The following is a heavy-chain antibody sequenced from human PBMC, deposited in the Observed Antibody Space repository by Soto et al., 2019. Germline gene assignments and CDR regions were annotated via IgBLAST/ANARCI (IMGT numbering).Heavy chain of an antibody. J-gene: IGHJ4*02. V-gene: IGHV1-69*13. CDR1: GGTFSIYA. Sequence: SVKVSCKASGGTFSIYAISGVRQAPGQGLEWMGGIIPIFGTANYAQKFQGRVTITADESTSTAYMELSSLRSEDTAVYYCARDKDVGYSYGYYYFDYWGQGTLVTVSS. CDR3: ARDKDVGYSYGYYYFDY. CDR2: IIPIFGTA. D-gene: IGHD5-18*01.